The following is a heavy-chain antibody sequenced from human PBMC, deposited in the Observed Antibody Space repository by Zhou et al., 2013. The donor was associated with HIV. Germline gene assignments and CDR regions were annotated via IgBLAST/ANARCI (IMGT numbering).Heavy chain of an antibody. CDR3: ARALSATWVGGGFYYMDV. V-gene: IGHV1-18*01. CDR1: GYTFTSFG. D-gene: IGHD6-25*01. Sequence: LVQSGPDLQRPGGSVKISCRASGYTFTSFGINWVRQAPGQGLEWMGWISGHNDMTDIAQRLQGRVSLTTDTSTNTAYMELRSLRSDDTAVYYCARALSATWVGGGFYYMDVWGKGTTITVS. CDR2: ISGHNDMT. J-gene: IGHJ6*03.